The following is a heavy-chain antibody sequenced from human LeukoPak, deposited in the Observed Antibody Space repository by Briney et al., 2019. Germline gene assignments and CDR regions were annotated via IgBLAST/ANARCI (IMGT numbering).Heavy chain of an antibody. CDR2: INHSGST. V-gene: IGHV4-34*01. CDR1: GGSSSGYY. Sequence: SGTLSLTCAVYGGSSSGYYWSWIRQPPGKGLEWIGEINHSGSTNYNPSLKSRVTISVDTSKNQFSLKLSSVTAADTAVYYCARGRVPVYYDSSGYGRHFDYWGQGTLVTVSS. CDR3: ARGRVPVYYDSSGYGRHFDY. D-gene: IGHD3-22*01. J-gene: IGHJ4*02.